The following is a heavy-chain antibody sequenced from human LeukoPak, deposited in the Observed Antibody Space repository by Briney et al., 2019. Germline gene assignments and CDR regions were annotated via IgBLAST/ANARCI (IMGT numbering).Heavy chain of an antibody. D-gene: IGHD3-10*01. J-gene: IGHJ4*02. CDR2: IRFDGSNK. V-gene: IGHV3-30*02. CDR3: AKESMWFGESNPFDY. Sequence: PGGSLRLSCAASGFTFRSYRMHWVRQAPGKGQEWVAFIRFDGSNKYYADSVKGRFTISRDNSKNTLYLQMNSLRAEDTAVYYCAKESMWFGESNPFDYWGQGTLVTVSS. CDR1: GFTFRSYR.